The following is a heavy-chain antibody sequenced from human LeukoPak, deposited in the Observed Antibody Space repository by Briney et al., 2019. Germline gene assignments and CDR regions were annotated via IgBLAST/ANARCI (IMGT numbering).Heavy chain of an antibody. CDR1: GYTFTSYA. CDR2: INTNTGNP. V-gene: IGHV7-4-1*02. CDR3: ARATDEELGISFGAFDI. J-gene: IGHJ3*02. D-gene: IGHD7-27*01. Sequence: ASVKVSCKASGYTFTSYAVNWVRQAPGQGLEWMGWINTNTGNPTYAQGFTGRFVFSLDTSVTTAYLQISSLKAEDTAVYYCARATDEELGISFGAFDIWGQGTMVTVSS.